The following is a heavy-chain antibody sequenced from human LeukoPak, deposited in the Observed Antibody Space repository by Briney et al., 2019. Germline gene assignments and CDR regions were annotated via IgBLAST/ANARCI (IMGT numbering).Heavy chain of an antibody. Sequence: GGSLRLSCAASGFTFSSYSMNWVRQAPGKGLEWVSYISSSSSTIYYADSVKGRFTISRDNAKNSLYLQMNSLRAEDTAVYYCARVGYDFWSGYYDDAFDIWGQGTMATVSS. CDR3: ARVGYDFWSGYYDDAFDI. D-gene: IGHD3-3*01. CDR1: GFTFSSYS. J-gene: IGHJ3*02. CDR2: ISSSSSTI. V-gene: IGHV3-48*01.